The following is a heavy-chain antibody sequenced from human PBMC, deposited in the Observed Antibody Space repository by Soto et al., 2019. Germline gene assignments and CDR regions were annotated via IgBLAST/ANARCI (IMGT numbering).Heavy chain of an antibody. J-gene: IGHJ4*02. D-gene: IGHD6-13*01. V-gene: IGHV3-21*01. CDR3: ARDATPKSGYSRSLSPLDY. CDR2: ISSSSSYI. Sequence: EVQLVESGGGLVKPGGSLTLSCAASGFTFSSYSMNWVRQAPGKGLEWVSSISSSSSYIYYADSVKGRFTISRDNAKNSRYLQMNSLRAEDTAVYYCARDATPKSGYSRSLSPLDYWGQGTLVTVSS. CDR1: GFTFSSYS.